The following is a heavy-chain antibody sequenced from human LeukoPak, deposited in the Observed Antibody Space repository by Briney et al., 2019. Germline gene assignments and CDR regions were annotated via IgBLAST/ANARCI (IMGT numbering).Heavy chain of an antibody. D-gene: IGHD3-22*01. CDR2: ITGSGDTT. V-gene: IGHV3-23*01. Sequence: GGSLRLSCAASGFTFSSYAMNWVRQAPGKGLEWVSSITGSGDTTYYADSVKGRFTISRDNSKNTLYLQLNSLRAEDTAVYYCYDSSGRPFDYWGPGTLVTVSS. J-gene: IGHJ4*02. CDR1: GFTFSSYA. CDR3: YDSSGRPFDY.